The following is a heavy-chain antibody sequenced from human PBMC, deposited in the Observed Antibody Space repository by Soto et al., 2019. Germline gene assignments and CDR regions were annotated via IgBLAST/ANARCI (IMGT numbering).Heavy chain of an antibody. CDR1: GYTFTSYG. V-gene: IGHV1-18*04. J-gene: IGHJ6*02. CDR3: ARAYCSSTSCRPRYYYSGYYAMDV. CDR2: ISAYNGNT. D-gene: IGHD2-2*01. Sequence: ASVKVSCKASGYTFTSYGISWVRQAPGQGLEWMGWISAYNGNTNYAQKLQGRVTMTTDTSTSTAYMELRSLRSDDTAVYYCARAYCSSTSCRPRYYYSGYYAMDVWGQGTTVTVSS.